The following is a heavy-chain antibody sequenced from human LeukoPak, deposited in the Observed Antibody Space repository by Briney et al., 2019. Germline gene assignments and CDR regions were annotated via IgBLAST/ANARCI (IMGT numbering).Heavy chain of an antibody. CDR2: ISGSGSST. V-gene: IGHV3-23*01. CDR1: GFTFSSYA. Sequence: GGSLRLSCGASGFTFSSYALSWVRQAPGKGLEWVSTISGSGSSTYYADSVKGRSTISRDHSKNTLYLQVNSLRADDTAVYYCARAPYGGNFFDYWGQGTLVNVSS. CDR3: ARAPYGGNFFDY. D-gene: IGHD4-23*01. J-gene: IGHJ4*02.